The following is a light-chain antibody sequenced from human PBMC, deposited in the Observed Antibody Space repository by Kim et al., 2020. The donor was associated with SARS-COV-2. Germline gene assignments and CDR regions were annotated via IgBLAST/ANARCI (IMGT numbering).Light chain of an antibody. V-gene: IGLV2-11*01. CDR3: CSYAGSYTPWV. CDR2: DVS. CDR1: SSDVGGYNY. Sequence: QSATISCTGTSSDVGGYNYVSWYQQHPGKAPKLMIYDVSKRPSGVPDRFSGSKSGNTASLTISGLQAEDEADYYCCSYAGSYTPWVFGGGTQLTVL. J-gene: IGLJ3*02.